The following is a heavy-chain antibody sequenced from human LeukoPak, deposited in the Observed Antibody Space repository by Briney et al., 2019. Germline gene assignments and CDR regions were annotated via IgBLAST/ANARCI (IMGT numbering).Heavy chain of an antibody. Sequence: ASVKVSCKASGYTFTSYGISWVRQAPGQGLEWMGWISAYNGNTNYAQKLQGRVTMTTDTSTSTAYMELRSLGSDDTAVYYCARVPGPVRGLRYFDWLSSYYFDYWGQGTLVTVSS. CDR3: ARVPGPVRGLRYFDWLSSYYFDY. CDR1: GYTFTSYG. CDR2: ISAYNGNT. V-gene: IGHV1-18*01. J-gene: IGHJ4*02. D-gene: IGHD3-9*01.